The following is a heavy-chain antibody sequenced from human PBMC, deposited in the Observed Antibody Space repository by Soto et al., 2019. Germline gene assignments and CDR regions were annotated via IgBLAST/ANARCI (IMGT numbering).Heavy chain of an antibody. CDR2: TYYRSKWYN. Sequence: PSQTLSLTCAISGDSVSSNSAAWNWIRQSPSRGLEWLGRTYYRSKWYNDYAVSVKSRITINPDTSKNQFSLQLNSVTPEDTAVXXXXSXXVRQPIVSLFYCMDXWGQGTTVTVSX. V-gene: IGHV6-1*01. CDR3: XSXXVRQPIVSLFYCMDX. CDR1: GDSVSSNSAA. J-gene: IGHJ6*02. D-gene: IGHD3-10*02.